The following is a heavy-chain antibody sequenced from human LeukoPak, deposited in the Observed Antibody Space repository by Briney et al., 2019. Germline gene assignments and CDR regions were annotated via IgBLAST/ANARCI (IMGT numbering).Heavy chain of an antibody. V-gene: IGHV3-23*01. J-gene: IGHJ6*02. Sequence: GKSLRLSCAASGFTFSSYAMSWVRQAPGKGLEWVSAISGSGGSTYYADSVKGRFTISRDNSKNTLYLQMNSLRAEDMAVYYCLGVWSGYYTGYYYYYGMDVWGQGTTVTVSS. D-gene: IGHD3-3*01. CDR3: LGVWSGYYTGYYYYYGMDV. CDR2: ISGSGGST. CDR1: GFTFSSYA.